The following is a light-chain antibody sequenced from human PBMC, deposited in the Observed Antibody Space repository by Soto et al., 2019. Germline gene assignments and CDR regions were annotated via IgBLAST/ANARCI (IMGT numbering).Light chain of an antibody. Sequence: DIVMTQSPDSLAVSLGERATINCKSSQSVLYNKNYLAWYQQKSGQPPKLLIYWASTRESGVPDRFSGSGSGTDFTLTISSLQAEDVAVYYCQQYYSSPLTFGGGTKVEIK. V-gene: IGKV4-1*01. J-gene: IGKJ4*01. CDR1: QSVLYNKNY. CDR3: QQYYSSPLT. CDR2: WAS.